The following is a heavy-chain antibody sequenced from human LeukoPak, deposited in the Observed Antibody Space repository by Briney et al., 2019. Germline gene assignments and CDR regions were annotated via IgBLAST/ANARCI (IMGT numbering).Heavy chain of an antibody. V-gene: IGHV3-23*01. Sequence: GGSLRLSCAASGFTFSSYAMSWVRQAPGKGLEWVSAISGSGGSTYYADSVKGRFTISRDNAKNSLYLQMNSLRAEDTAVYYCARDQGYCSSASCFTHYFDYWGQGTLVTVSS. CDR3: ARDQGYCSSASCFTHYFDY. D-gene: IGHD2-2*02. CDR1: GFTFSSYA. J-gene: IGHJ4*02. CDR2: ISGSGGST.